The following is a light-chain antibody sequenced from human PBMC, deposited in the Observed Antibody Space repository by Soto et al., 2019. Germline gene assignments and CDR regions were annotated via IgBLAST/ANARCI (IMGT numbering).Light chain of an antibody. J-gene: IGKJ1*01. V-gene: IGKV2-28*01. CDR1: QILLHSNGYKY. CDR2: LGS. CDR3: QQSYFILGT. Sequence: DIVMTQSPLSLPVTPGEPASISCMSIQILLHSNGYKYLDWYLQKPGQSPQLLIYLGSDRASGVPDRFSGSGSGTEFTFTISNLQPEDFATYYCQQSYFILGTFGRGTKVDIK.